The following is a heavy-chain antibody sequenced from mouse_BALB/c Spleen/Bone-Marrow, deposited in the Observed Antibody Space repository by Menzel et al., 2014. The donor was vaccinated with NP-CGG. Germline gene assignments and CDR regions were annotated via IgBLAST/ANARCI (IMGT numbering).Heavy chain of an antibody. CDR3: VRSRLRDWYFDV. Sequence: QVQLQQPGVELVKPGASVKLSCKASGNTFTSYDINWVRRRPEQGLEWIGWIFPGDSTTKYNEKFKGKATLTTDKSSSTVHMQLSRLTSEDSAVYFCVRSRLRDWYFDVWGAWTTVTISS. D-gene: IGHD1-2*01. V-gene: IGHV1S56*01. CDR2: IFPGDSTT. J-gene: IGHJ1*01. CDR1: GNTFTSYD.